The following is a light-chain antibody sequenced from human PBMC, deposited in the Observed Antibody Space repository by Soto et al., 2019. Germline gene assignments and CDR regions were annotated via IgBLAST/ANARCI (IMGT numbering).Light chain of an antibody. CDR1: NIGSKS. V-gene: IGLV3-21*02. J-gene: IGLJ2*01. CDR3: QVWDTSSDHVV. Sequence: SYELTQPPSVSVAPGQTARITCGGKNIGSKSVHWYQQKPGQAPVLVVYDDRDRPSGIPERFSCSNSGNTATLTISRVEAGDEADYYCQVWDTSSDHVVFGGGTKLTVL. CDR2: DDR.